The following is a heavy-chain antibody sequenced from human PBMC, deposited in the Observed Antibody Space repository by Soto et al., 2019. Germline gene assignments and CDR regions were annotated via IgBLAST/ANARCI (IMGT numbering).Heavy chain of an antibody. CDR2: IDWDDDK. V-gene: IGHV2-70*01. Sequence: SGPYAGEPTQTLTLTCTFSGFSLSTSGMCVSWIRQPPGKALEWLALIDWDDDKYYSTSLKTRLTISKDTSKNQVVLTMTNMDPVDTATYYCARTYSSSRYYYYGMDVWGQGTTVTVSS. D-gene: IGHD6-6*01. CDR3: ARTYSSSRYYYYGMDV. CDR1: GFSLSTSGMC. J-gene: IGHJ6*02.